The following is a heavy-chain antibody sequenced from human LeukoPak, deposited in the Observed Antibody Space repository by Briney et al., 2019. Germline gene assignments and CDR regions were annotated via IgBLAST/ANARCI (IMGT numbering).Heavy chain of an antibody. CDR3: TRAPPGMTMMTDY. Sequence: ASVKVSCKASGYTFTNYHIAWVRQAPGQGLEWMGWVSTNDGNTVYAQRLQGRVTMTTDTSTSVAYMELRSLTSDDTAVYYCTRAPPGMTMMTDYWGQGTLVTVSS. CDR1: GYTFTNYH. CDR2: VSTNDGNT. V-gene: IGHV1-18*01. D-gene: IGHD3-22*01. J-gene: IGHJ4*02.